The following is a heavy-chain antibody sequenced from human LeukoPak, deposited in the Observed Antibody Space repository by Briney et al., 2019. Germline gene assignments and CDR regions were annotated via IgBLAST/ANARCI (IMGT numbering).Heavy chain of an antibody. CDR1: GFTFSDYY. J-gene: IGHJ4*02. Sequence: GGSLRLPCAASGFTFSDYYMSWIRQAPGKGLEWVGRVRSKSNTYEASYAASVRGRFTISRDDSENLTYLQMNNLKTEDTAIYYCTREGCGATSCYTNDYWGQGTLVTVSS. V-gene: IGHV3-72*01. CDR2: VRSKSNTYEA. CDR3: TREGCGATSCYTNDY. D-gene: IGHD2-2*02.